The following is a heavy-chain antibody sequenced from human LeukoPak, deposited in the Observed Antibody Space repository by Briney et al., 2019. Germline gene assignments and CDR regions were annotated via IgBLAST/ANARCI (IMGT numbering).Heavy chain of an antibody. CDR1: GDSVYHKCDA. J-gene: IGHJ6*04. CDR2: TYYRFKWYN. CDR3: ESDYYYGMNT. V-gene: IGHV6-1*01. Sequence: SQTLSLTYPISGDSVYHKCDARNWIRQSPSRGLEWLGRTYYRFKWYNDYAVSVKSRITINPDRSKNQFSLQLNSVTPEDTAVYNCESDYYYGMNTGGKGPSVTVSS.